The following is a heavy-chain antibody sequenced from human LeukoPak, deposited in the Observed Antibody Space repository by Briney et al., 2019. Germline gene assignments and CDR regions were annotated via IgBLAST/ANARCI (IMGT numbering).Heavy chain of an antibody. D-gene: IGHD3-9*01. CDR1: GYTFTSYY. J-gene: IGHJ3*02. Sequence: SVEVSCKASGYTFTSYYMHWVRQAPGQGLEWMGGIIPIFGTANYAQKFQGRVTITADKSTSTAYMELSSLRSEDTAVYYCARVRSSSYDILTGYYPDAFDIWGQGTMVTVSS. CDR3: ARVRSSSYDILTGYYPDAFDI. V-gene: IGHV1-69*06. CDR2: IIPIFGTA.